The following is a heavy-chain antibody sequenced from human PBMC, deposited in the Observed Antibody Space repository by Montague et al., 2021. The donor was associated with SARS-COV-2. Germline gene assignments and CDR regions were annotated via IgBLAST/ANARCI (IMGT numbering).Heavy chain of an antibody. CDR1: GFTFSSYA. Sequence: SLRLSLSASGFTFSSYAMHWVRQAPGKGLEWVAVISYDGSNKYYADSVKGRFTISRDNSKNTLYLQMNSLRAEDTAVYYCASELADYGDFDYWGQGTLVTVSS. D-gene: IGHD4-17*01. V-gene: IGHV3-30-3*01. J-gene: IGHJ4*02. CDR2: ISYDGSNK. CDR3: ASELADYGDFDY.